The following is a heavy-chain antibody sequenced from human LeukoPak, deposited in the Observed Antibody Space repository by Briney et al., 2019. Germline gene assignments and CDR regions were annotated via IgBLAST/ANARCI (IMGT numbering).Heavy chain of an antibody. Sequence: GGSLRLSCAASGFTFSSYRMDWVRQAPGKGLVRVSRISTDGSSTTYADSVKGRFTISRDNAKNTLFLQMNSLRAEDTAVYYCTRDKNYSFDYWGQGILVTVSS. CDR1: GFTFSSYR. CDR3: TRDKNYSFDY. J-gene: IGHJ4*02. D-gene: IGHD1-7*01. CDR2: ISTDGSST. V-gene: IGHV3-74*01.